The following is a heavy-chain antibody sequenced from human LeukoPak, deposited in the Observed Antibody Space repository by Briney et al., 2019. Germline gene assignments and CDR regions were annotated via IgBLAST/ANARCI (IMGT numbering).Heavy chain of an antibody. CDR3: ARDVEYCFDY. Sequence: GGSLRLSCAASGFTVSSNYMSWVRQAPGKGLEWVAVIWYDGSNKYYADSVKGRFTISRDNSKNTLYLQMNSLRAEDTAVYYCARDVEYCFDYWGQGTLVTVSS. V-gene: IGHV3-33*08. J-gene: IGHJ4*02. CDR2: IWYDGSNK. D-gene: IGHD3-3*01. CDR1: GFTVSSNY.